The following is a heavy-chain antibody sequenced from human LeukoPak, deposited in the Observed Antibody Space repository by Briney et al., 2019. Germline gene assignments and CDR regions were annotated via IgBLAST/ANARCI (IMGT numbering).Heavy chain of an antibody. CDR1: GGSISSYY. CDR3: ARESFLWELLGRFEWGVYYFDY. V-gene: IGHV4-4*07. Sequence: KSSETLSLTCTVSGGSISSYYWSWIRQPAGKGLEWIGRIYTSGSTNYNPSLKSRVTMSVDTSKNQFSLKLSSVTAADTAVYYCARESFLWELLGRFEWGVYYFDYWGQGTLVTVSS. CDR2: IYTSGST. D-gene: IGHD1-26*01. J-gene: IGHJ4*02.